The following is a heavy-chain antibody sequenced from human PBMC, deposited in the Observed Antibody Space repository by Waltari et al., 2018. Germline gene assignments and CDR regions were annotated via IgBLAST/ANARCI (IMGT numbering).Heavy chain of an antibody. CDR2: ISLDGARK. Sequence: QVQLVESGGGVVQTGRSLRLSCATSGFSFSSFDIHWVRQAPGKGLQGMGIISLDGARKFYADSVKGRFTITRDYSNNTVFLHMNSLRAEDTAVYYCAKERFPLGSNNYRPDSWGQGTLVTVSS. V-gene: IGHV3-30*18. CDR1: GFSFSSFD. D-gene: IGHD3-10*01. CDR3: AKERFPLGSNNYRPDS. J-gene: IGHJ4*02.